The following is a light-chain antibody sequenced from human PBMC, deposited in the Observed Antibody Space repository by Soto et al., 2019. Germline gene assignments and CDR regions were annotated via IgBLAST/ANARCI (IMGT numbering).Light chain of an antibody. V-gene: IGKV3-20*01. CDR1: QSVSSSY. Sequence: EIVLTQSPGTLSLSPGERATLSCRASQSVSSSYLAWYQQRPGQAPRLLIYGASSRATGIPDRFSGSGSGTDFTLTINRLEPEDFAVYYCQRYGNSPHTFGQGTKLEI. CDR2: GAS. CDR3: QRYGNSPHT. J-gene: IGKJ2*01.